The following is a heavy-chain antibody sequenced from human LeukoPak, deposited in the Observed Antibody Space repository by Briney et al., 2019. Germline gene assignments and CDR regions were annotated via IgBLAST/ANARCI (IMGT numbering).Heavy chain of an antibody. J-gene: IGHJ4*02. D-gene: IGHD2-2*01. CDR3: ARSKWSSTNLMPPYFDY. CDR2: ISSSSGYI. V-gene: IGHV3-21*01. CDR1: GFTFSPYS. Sequence: PAGSLRLSCAASGFTFSPYSMNWVRQAPGKGLEWVSSISSSSGYIYYADSVKGRFTISRDNAKNSLYLQMNSLRAEDTAVYYCARSKWSSTNLMPPYFDYWGQGTLVTVSS.